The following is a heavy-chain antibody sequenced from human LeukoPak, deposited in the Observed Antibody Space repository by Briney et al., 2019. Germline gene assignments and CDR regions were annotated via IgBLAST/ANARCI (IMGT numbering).Heavy chain of an antibody. CDR3: ARSMVRGGYAFDI. CDR1: GFTFNSYS. CDR2: ISSSSSTI. V-gene: IGHV3-48*02. J-gene: IGHJ3*02. Sequence: PGGSLRLSCAASGFTFNSYSMNWVRQAPGKGLEWVSYISSSSSTIYYADSVKGRFTISRDNAKNSLYLQMNSLRDDGTAVYYCARSMVRGGYAFDIWGQGTMVTVSS. D-gene: IGHD3-10*01.